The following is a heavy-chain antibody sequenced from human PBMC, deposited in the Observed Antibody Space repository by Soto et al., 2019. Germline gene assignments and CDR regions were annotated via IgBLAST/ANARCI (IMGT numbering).Heavy chain of an antibody. CDR2: IYYSGNT. Sequence: SETLSLTCTISGDSISSSTYFWGWIRQPPGKGLEWIGSIYYSGNTYYNPSLKSRVTISVDTSKNQFSLRLSSVTAADTAVYYCARHHKSSRAVSTWYFDYWGQGTLLTVSS. CDR3: ARHHKSSRAVSTWYFDY. CDR1: GDSISSSTYF. V-gene: IGHV4-39*01. D-gene: IGHD3-16*01. J-gene: IGHJ4*02.